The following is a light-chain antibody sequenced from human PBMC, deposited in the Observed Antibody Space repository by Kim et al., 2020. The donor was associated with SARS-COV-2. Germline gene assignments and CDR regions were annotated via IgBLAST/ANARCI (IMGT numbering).Light chain of an antibody. Sequence: GQRVTISCSSSSSNIGYNTVTWYQQFPGTAPNLLIYSNNHRPSGVPDRFSGSKSGTSASLAISGLQSEDEADYYCAAWDDSVDAVVFGGGTQLTVL. CDR1: SSNIGYNT. CDR3: AAWDDSVDAVV. CDR2: SNN. J-gene: IGLJ2*01. V-gene: IGLV1-44*01.